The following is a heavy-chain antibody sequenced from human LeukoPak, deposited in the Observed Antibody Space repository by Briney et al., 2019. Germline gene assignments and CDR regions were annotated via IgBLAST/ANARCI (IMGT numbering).Heavy chain of an antibody. CDR2: IYYSGST. J-gene: IGHJ4*02. CDR1: GGSISSGGYC. CDR3: ARISGYDSPYFDY. Sequence: SETLSLTCSVSGGSISSGGYCWSWIRQHPAKGLEWIGYIYYSGSTYYNPSLKSRVTILVDTSKNQFSLKLSSVTAADTAVYYCARISGYDSPYFDYWGQVTLVTVSS. V-gene: IGHV4-31*03. D-gene: IGHD5-12*01.